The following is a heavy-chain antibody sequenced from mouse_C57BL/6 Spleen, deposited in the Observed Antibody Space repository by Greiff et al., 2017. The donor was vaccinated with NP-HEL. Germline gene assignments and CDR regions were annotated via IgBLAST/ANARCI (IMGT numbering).Heavy chain of an antibody. Sequence: EVKLMESGGGLVKPGGSLKLSCAASGFTFSSYAMSWVRQTPEKRLEWVATISAGGSYTYYPDNVKGRFTISRDNAKNNLYLQMSHLKSEDTAMYYCAREGRAMDYWGQGTSVTVSS. CDR2: ISAGGSYT. CDR1: GFTFSSYA. J-gene: IGHJ4*01. V-gene: IGHV5-4*01. CDR3: AREGRAMDY.